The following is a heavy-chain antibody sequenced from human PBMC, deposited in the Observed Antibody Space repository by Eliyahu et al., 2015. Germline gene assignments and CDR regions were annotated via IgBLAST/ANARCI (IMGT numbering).Heavy chain of an antibody. V-gene: IGHV4-34*01. Sequence: QVQLQQWGAGLLKPSETLSLTCAVYGGSFSGYYWSWIRQPPGKGLEWIGEINHSGSTNYNPSLKSRVTISVDTSKNQFSLKLSSVTAADTAVYYCARLLPGDSEKSDAFDIWGQGTMVTVSS. CDR3: ARLLPGDSEKSDAFDI. CDR2: INHSGST. D-gene: IGHD2-21*02. J-gene: IGHJ3*02. CDR1: GGSFSGYY.